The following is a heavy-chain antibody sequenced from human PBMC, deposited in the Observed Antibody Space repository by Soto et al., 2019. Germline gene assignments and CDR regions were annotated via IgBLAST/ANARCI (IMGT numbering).Heavy chain of an antibody. J-gene: IGHJ6*02. CDR1: GFSLSTSGMC. CDR2: IDWDDGK. V-gene: IGHV2-70*13. CDR3: SRIPPYSFVFFVGYYSSTTGMDI. Sequence: SGPTLVNPTETLTLTCTFSGFSLSTSGMCVSWIRQPPGKALEWLALIDWDDGKYYTTSLKTRLTISKDTSKDQVVLTMTNVDPVDTAPYYCSRIPPYSFVFFVGYYSSTTGMDICGQRYTLPVS. D-gene: IGHD3-3*01.